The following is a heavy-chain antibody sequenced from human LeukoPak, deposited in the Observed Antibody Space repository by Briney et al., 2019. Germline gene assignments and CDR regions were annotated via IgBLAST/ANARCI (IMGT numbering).Heavy chain of an antibody. CDR3: ARDLVMTTVTTSDFDY. CDR2: INPNSGGT. Sequence: ASVKVSCKASGYTFTGYYMHWVRQAPGQGLEWMGWINPNSGGTNYAQKFQGRVTMTRDTSISTAYMELSRLRSDDTAVYYCARDLVMTTVTTSDFDYWGQGTLVTVSS. CDR1: GYTFTGYY. D-gene: IGHD4-17*01. V-gene: IGHV1-2*02. J-gene: IGHJ4*02.